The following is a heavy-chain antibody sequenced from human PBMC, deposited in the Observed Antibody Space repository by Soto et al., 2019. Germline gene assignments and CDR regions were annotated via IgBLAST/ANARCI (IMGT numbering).Heavy chain of an antibody. J-gene: IGHJ5*02. Sequence: EVQLVESGGGLVQPGGSLRLSCAASGFTFSSYWMHWVRQAPGKGLVWVSRINSDGSSTSYADSVKGRFTISRDNAKITLYLQMNSLRAEDTAVYYCARAAIFGAPVWFDPWGQGTLVTVSS. CDR1: GFTFSSYW. CDR3: ARAAIFGAPVWFDP. D-gene: IGHD3-3*01. V-gene: IGHV3-74*01. CDR2: INSDGSST.